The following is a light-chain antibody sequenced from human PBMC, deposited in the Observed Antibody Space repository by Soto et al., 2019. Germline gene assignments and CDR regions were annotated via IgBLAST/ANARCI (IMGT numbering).Light chain of an antibody. J-gene: IGLJ1*01. V-gene: IGLV2-23*01. CDR2: EDS. CDR3: CSHAGFNTPYV. CDR1: STDVENYNF. Sequence: QSALTQPASVSGSPGQSITIACTGISTDVENYNFVSWYQQHPGKVPKLIIYEDSKRPSGISDRLSGSKSGNSASLTISGLQAEDEADYYCCSHAGFNTPYVFATGTKVTVL.